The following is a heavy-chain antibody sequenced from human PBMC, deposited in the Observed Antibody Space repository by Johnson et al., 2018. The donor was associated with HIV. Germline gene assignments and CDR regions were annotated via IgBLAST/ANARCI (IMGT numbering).Heavy chain of an antibody. V-gene: IGHV3-30-3*01. CDR1: GFIFRSYP. CDR2: LSYDGSRQ. D-gene: IGHD5-18*01. CDR3: ARLPSGYSRDDVDS. J-gene: IGHJ3*02. Sequence: QVQLVESGGGVVQPGRSLRLSCAASGFIFRSYPMNWVRQAPGKGLEWVAILSYDGSRQYYADPVNGRFTISRTNSKNPLYVQINSLRAEDTAVYYCARLPSGYSRDDVDSWGQGTMVTVSS.